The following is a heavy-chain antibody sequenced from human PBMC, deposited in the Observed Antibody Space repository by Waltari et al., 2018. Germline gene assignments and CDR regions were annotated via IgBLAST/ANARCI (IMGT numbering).Heavy chain of an antibody. CDR1: VGPFSGYY. CDR2: INHSGST. J-gene: IGHJ4*02. Sequence: QVQLQQWGAGLLKPSETLSLTCAAYVGPFSGYYWSWIRQPSGTGLEWIGEINHSGSTNYNPSLKSRVTISVDTSKNQFSLKLSSVTAADTAVYYCARPLYYDFWSGYYKGGFDYWGQGTLVTVSS. D-gene: IGHD3-3*01. CDR3: ARPLYYDFWSGYYKGGFDY. V-gene: IGHV4-34*01.